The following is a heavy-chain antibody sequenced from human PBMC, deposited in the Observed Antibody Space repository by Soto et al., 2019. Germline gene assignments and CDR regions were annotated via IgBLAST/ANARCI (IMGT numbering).Heavy chain of an antibody. V-gene: IGHV3-64*01. D-gene: IGHD3-3*01. J-gene: IGHJ4*02. Sequence: GGSLRLSCAASGFTFSNYAMHWVRQAPGKGLEYVSAINSNGGTTYYANSVKGRFTISRDNSRNTLYLQMNSLRAEDTAVYYCAKAIFGVVITQIDYWGQGTLVTVSS. CDR3: AKAIFGVVITQIDY. CDR1: GFTFSNYA. CDR2: INSNGGTT.